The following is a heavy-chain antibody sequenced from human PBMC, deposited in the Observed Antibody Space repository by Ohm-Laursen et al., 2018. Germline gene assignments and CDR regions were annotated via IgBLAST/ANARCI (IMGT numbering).Heavy chain of an antibody. V-gene: IGHV3-7*01. Sequence: GSLRLSCSASGFSFSSYWMSWVRQAPGKGPEWVANIKHNGREKNYVDSVKGRFTISRDNAENSLYLQMNSLRVEDTAVYYCFGNEYWGQGTLVTVSS. D-gene: IGHD3-16*01. J-gene: IGHJ4*02. CDR1: GFSFSSYW. CDR3: FGNEY. CDR2: IKHNGREK.